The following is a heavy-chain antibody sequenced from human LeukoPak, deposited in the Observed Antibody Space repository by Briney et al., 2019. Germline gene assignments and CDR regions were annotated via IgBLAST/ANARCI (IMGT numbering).Heavy chain of an antibody. CDR3: SGTSYVWGSYRSLDF. CDR2: IRTKAYGGTP. J-gene: IGHJ4*02. V-gene: IGHV3-49*04. CDR1: GFTFGDYA. D-gene: IGHD3-16*02. Sequence: PGGSLRLSCTTSGFTFGDYAMSWVRQAPGKGLEWVGFIRTKAYGGTPEYAASVKGRFTISRDDFKSIAYLQVNSLKTGDTAVYFCSGTSYVWGSYRSLDFWGQGTLVTVSS.